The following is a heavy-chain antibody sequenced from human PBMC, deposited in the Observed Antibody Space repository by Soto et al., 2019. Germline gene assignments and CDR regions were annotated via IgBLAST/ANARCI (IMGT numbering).Heavy chain of an antibody. D-gene: IGHD6-19*01. CDR2: IRSKVYGGTA. CDR1: GFTFGDYA. Sequence: GGSLRLSCXASGFTFGDYAMSWVRQAPGKGLEWVGFIRSKVYGGTADYAAPVKGRFTISRDDSKSIAYLQMNSLKTEDTAVYYRTRDGYRTGWYHDAFDIWGQGTMVTVSS. V-gene: IGHV3-49*04. CDR3: TRDGYRTGWYHDAFDI. J-gene: IGHJ3*02.